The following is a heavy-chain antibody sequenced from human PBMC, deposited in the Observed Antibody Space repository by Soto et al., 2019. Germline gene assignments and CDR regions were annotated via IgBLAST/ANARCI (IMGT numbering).Heavy chain of an antibody. J-gene: IGHJ4*02. V-gene: IGHV1-18*01. CDR1: GYTFTSYG. CDR3: ARGRYGDY. CDR2: ISAHNGNT. D-gene: IGHD1-1*01. Sequence: QVHLVQSGAEVKKPGASVKVSCKGSGYTFTSYGITWVRQAPGQGLEWMGWISAHNGNTNYAQKLQGRVTVTRAPSPSTAYLELRTRRSDDTAVYYCARGRYGDYWGQGALVTVSS.